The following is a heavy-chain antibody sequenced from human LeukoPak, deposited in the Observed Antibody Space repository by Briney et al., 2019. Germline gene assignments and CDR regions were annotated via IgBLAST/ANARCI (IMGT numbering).Heavy chain of an antibody. D-gene: IGHD2-2*01. Sequence: ASVKVSCKASGGTFSSYAISWVRQAPGQGLEWMGGIIPIFSTTNYAQKFQGRVTITADESTSTAYMELSSLRSEDTAVYYCTRAVGYCSSTSCPGGFDPWGQGTLVTVSS. V-gene: IGHV1-69*13. CDR1: GGTFSSYA. J-gene: IGHJ5*02. CDR3: TRAVGYCSSTSCPGGFDP. CDR2: IIPIFSTT.